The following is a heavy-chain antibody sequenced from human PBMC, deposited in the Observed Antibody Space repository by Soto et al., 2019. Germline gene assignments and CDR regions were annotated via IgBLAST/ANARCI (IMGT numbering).Heavy chain of an antibody. J-gene: IGHJ4*02. V-gene: IGHV4-31*03. CDR3: AREIEAARLDY. CDR2: IYYSGST. D-gene: IGHD6-13*01. CDR1: GGSISSGFYY. Sequence: SETLSLTCTVSGGSISSGFYYWSWIRQHPGKGLEWIGYIYYSGSTYYNPSLKSRVTISVDTSKNQFSLKLSSVTAADTAVYYCAREIEAARLDYWGQGTLVTVSS.